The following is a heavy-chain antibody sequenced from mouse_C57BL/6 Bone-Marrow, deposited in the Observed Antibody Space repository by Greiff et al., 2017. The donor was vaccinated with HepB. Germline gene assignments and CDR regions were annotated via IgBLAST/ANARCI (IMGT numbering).Heavy chain of an antibody. CDR3: ARDQSTEGAMDY. CDR1: EYEFPSHD. J-gene: IGHJ4*01. V-gene: IGHV5-2*01. D-gene: IGHD5-1*01. CDR2: INSDGGST. Sequence: EVQLVESGGGLVQPGESLKLSCESNEYEFPSHDMSWVRKTPEKRLELVAAINSDGGSTYYPDTMERRFIISRDNTKKTLYLQMSHLKSEDTAMYYCARDQSTEGAMDYWGQGTSVTVSS.